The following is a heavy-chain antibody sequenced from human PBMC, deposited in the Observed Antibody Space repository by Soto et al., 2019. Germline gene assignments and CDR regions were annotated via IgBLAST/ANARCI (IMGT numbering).Heavy chain of an antibody. V-gene: IGHV1-3*01. J-gene: IGHJ4*02. Sequence: ASVKVSCKASGYSFGRYAIHWVRQAPGESLEWMGWINAGPGVSTYSQKFQGYVTMTRDTSASTVYMELSSLKYEDTAVYYCAREAGSTPNFDYWGQGTLVTVSS. CDR3: AREAGSTPNFDY. CDR2: INAGPGVS. D-gene: IGHD4-17*01. CDR1: GYSFGRYA.